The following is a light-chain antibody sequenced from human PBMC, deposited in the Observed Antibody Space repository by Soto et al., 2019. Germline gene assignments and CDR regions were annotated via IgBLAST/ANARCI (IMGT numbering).Light chain of an antibody. J-gene: IGKJ3*01. CDR2: AAS. Sequence: EIVLTQSPATLSVSPGETATLTCRASQSVSIHLAWLQQRPGQPPRLLIYAASTRATDIPARCSGSGSGTDLSLTISSLQSEDFEVYFCQQYNSWPLAFGPGTKVDLK. CDR3: QQYNSWPLA. V-gene: IGKV3-15*01. CDR1: QSVSIH.